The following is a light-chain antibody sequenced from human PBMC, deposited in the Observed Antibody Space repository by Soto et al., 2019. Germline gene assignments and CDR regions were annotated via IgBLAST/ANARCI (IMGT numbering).Light chain of an antibody. J-gene: IGKJ1*01. Sequence: IQMTQSPSTLSASVGDRVIITCRASESISNWLAWYQQKPGKAPNLLIYKASSLKSGVPLRFSGSGSGTEFTLTISSLQPDDFATYYCQQVNTSPWRVCQGSYVDIK. V-gene: IGKV1-5*03. CDR1: ESISNW. CDR2: KAS. CDR3: QQVNTSPWR.